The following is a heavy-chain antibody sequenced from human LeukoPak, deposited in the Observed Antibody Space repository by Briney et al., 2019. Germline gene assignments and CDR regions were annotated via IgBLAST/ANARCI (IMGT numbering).Heavy chain of an antibody. V-gene: IGHV3-53*01. CDR2: IYSGDST. J-gene: IGHJ6*03. CDR1: RFTVSSNY. Sequence: GGSLRLSCAASRFTVSSNYMSWVRQAPGKGLEWVSVIYSGDSTYYADSVKGRFTISRDNSKNTLYLQMNSLRAEDTAVYYGACLRGMDVWGKGTTVTVSS. CDR3: ACLRGMDV.